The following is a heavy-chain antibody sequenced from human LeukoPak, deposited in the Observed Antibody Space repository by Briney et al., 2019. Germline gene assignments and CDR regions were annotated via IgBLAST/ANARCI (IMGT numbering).Heavy chain of an antibody. CDR1: GFTFSSYG. Sequence: GGSLRLSCAASGFTFSSYGMHGVRQAPGKGLEWGAVISYEGSNKYYADSVKGRFTISRDNSKNTLYLQMNSLRAEDTAVYYCAKGPESYHIVVVVAAIYFDYWGQGTLVTVSS. J-gene: IGHJ4*02. V-gene: IGHV3-30*18. D-gene: IGHD2-15*01. CDR2: ISYEGSNK. CDR3: AKGPESYHIVVVVAAIYFDY.